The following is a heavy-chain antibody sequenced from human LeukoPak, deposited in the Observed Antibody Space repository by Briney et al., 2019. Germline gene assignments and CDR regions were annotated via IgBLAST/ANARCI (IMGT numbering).Heavy chain of an antibody. J-gene: IGHJ4*02. CDR3: ARAKGDCRSTSCYVDY. D-gene: IGHD2-2*01. CDR1: GFSFDDFA. CDR2: ITWNGGRT. Sequence: GGSLRLSCAASGFSFDDFAMMWVRQAPGKGPEWVSVITWNGGRTAYGDSVKGRFTISRDNAKNSLYLQMNSLRVEDTALFYCARAKGDCRSTSCYVDYWGLGTLVTVSS. V-gene: IGHV3-20*04.